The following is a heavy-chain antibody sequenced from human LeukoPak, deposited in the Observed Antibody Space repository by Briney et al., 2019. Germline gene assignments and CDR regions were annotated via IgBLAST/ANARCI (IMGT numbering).Heavy chain of an antibody. CDR1: GFTLSSYE. J-gene: IGHJ4*02. Sequence: PGGSLRLSCAVSGFTLSSYEMNWVRQAPGKGLEWVSYISSSGSPIYYADSVKGRFTISRDNAKNSLYLQMNSLRAEDTAVYYCARDAVRSGEFDHWGQGILVTVSS. CDR2: ISSSGSPI. CDR3: ARDAVRSGEFDH. V-gene: IGHV3-48*03. D-gene: IGHD1-26*01.